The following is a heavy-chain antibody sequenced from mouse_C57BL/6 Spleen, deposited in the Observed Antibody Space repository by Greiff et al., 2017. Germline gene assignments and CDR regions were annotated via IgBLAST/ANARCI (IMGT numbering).Heavy chain of an antibody. Sequence: EVKLQESGPGLVKPSQSLSLTCSVSGYSITSGYYWNWIRQLPGNQLEWMGYISYDGSNNYNPSLKNRTSITRDMSKNQFFRKLNSVTTEVTATYYGARVGLLPYYFDYWGQGTTLTVSS. CDR2: ISYDGSN. V-gene: IGHV3-6*01. CDR1: GYSITSGYY. D-gene: IGHD1-1*01. CDR3: ARVGLLPYYFDY. J-gene: IGHJ2*01.